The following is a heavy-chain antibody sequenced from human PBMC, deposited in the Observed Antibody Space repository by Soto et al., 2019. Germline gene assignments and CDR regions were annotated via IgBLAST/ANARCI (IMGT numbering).Heavy chain of an antibody. CDR3: AADRDPTDPYKWVDP. Sequence: GASVKVSCKASGGTFSSYAISWVRQAPGQGLEWMGGIIPIFGTANYAQKFQGRVTITADESTSTAYMELSSLRSEDTAVYYCAADRDPTDPYKWVDPWGQGTLVTVSS. CDR1: GGTFSSYA. J-gene: IGHJ5*02. D-gene: IGHD1-1*01. V-gene: IGHV1-69*13. CDR2: IIPIFGTA.